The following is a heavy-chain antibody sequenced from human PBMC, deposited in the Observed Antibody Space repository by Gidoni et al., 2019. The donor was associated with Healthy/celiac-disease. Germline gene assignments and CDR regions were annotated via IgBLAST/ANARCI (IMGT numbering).Heavy chain of an antibody. V-gene: IGHV4-34*01. CDR3: ARGVATMGHYYYGMDV. Sequence: QVQLQQWGAGLLKPSETLSLTCAVYGGSFRGYYWSWIRQPPGKGLAWIGEINHSGSTNYNPSLKSRVTISVDTSKNQFSLKLSSVTAADTAVYYCARGVATMGHYYYGMDVWGQGTTVTVSS. CDR1: GGSFRGYY. D-gene: IGHD5-12*01. J-gene: IGHJ6*02. CDR2: INHSGST.